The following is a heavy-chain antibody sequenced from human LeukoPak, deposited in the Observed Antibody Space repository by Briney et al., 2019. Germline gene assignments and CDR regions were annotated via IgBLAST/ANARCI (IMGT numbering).Heavy chain of an antibody. D-gene: IGHD6-19*01. CDR3: ARGAYSSGWYSGVYYYGMDV. V-gene: IGHV3-21*01. CDR2: ISSSSSYI. J-gene: IGHJ6*02. CDR1: GFTFDDYA. Sequence: GGSLRLSCEASGFTFDDYAIHWVRQAPGKGLEWVSSISSSSSYIYYADSVKGRFTISRDNAKNSLYLQMNSLRGEDTAVYYCARGAYSSGWYSGVYYYGMDVWGQGTTVTVSS.